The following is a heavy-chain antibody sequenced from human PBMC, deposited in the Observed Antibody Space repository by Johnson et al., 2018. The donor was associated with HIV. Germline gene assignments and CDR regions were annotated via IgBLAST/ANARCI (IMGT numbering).Heavy chain of an antibody. V-gene: IGHV3-30*03. Sequence: QVQLVESGGGLVQPGRSLRLSCTASGFTFSSYGMHWVRQAPGKGLEWVAVISYDGSNKYYADSVKGRFTISRDNSKNTLYLQMNSLRDEDTAVYYCVTADRGSAWGQGTTVTVSS. CDR3: VTADRGSA. CDR1: GFTFSSYG. CDR2: ISYDGSNK. J-gene: IGHJ3*01. D-gene: IGHD1-26*01.